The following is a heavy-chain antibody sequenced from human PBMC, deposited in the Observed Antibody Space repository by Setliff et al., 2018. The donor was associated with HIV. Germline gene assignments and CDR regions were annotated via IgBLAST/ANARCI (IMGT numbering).Heavy chain of an antibody. Sequence: ASVKVSCKASGYSLSTYAISWVRQAPGQGLEWMGGFDPEDGERIYAQKFQDRVTMTEDTSSDTAYMEMSGLTSEDTAVYFCSTGWGLYDNRHTAAGYLQHWGQGTLVTVSS. V-gene: IGHV1-24*01. CDR2: FDPEDGER. CDR1: GYSLSTYA. D-gene: IGHD3-22*01. J-gene: IGHJ1*01. CDR3: STGWGLYDNRHTAAGYLQH.